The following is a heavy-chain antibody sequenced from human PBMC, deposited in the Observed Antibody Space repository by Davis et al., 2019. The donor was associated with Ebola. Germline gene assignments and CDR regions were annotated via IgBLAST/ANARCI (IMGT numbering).Heavy chain of an antibody. J-gene: IGHJ3*02. CDR3: AKDQEHILQNAFDI. V-gene: IGHV3-33*03. CDR2: IWYDGSNK. Sequence: GESLKISCAASGFTFSSSWMNWVRQAPGKGLEWVAVIWYDGSNKYYADSVNGRFTISRDNAKNSLYLQMNSLRAEDTALYYCAKDQEHILQNAFDIWGQGTMVTVSS. CDR1: GFTFSSSW. D-gene: IGHD2-21*01.